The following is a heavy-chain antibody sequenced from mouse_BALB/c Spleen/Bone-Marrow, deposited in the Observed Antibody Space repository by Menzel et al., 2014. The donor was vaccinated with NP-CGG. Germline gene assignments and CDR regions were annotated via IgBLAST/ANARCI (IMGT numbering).Heavy chain of an antibody. D-gene: IGHD3-1*01. CDR1: GFNIKDYY. V-gene: IGHV14-1*02. CDR2: ITPENGNT. CDR3: AGGSSGPFVY. Sequence: EVKLQESGAELVRPGALVKLSCKASGFNIKDYYIHWVNQRPEQGLEWIGWITPENGNTIYDPKFQGKARITADTSSNTAYFQLSSLTSEDTAVYYCAGGSSGPFVYWGQGTLVTVSA. J-gene: IGHJ3*01.